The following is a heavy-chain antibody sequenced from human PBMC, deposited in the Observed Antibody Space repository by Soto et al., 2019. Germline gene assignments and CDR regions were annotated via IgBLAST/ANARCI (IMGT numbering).Heavy chain of an antibody. V-gene: IGHV3-7*05. CDR1: GFTFSSFW. D-gene: IGHD6-13*01. CDR3: ARIIAAAGGRRYFDL. J-gene: IGHJ2*01. Sequence: GGSLRLSCAASGFTFSSFWMTWVRQAPGKGLEWVANIKQDGSEKYYVDSVKGRFTISRDNGKNSLYLQMSSLRAEDTAVYYCARIIAAAGGRRYFDLWGRGTLVTVSS. CDR2: IKQDGSEK.